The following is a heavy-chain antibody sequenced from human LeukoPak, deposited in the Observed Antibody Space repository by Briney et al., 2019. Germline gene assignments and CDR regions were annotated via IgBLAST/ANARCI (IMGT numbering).Heavy chain of an antibody. CDR1: GGTCSSYA. CDR2: IIPICGTA. J-gene: IGHJ4*02. D-gene: IGHD3-22*01. CDR3: ARDRSYYDSSGFLDY. Sequence: SVKVSCKASGGTCSSYAISWVRQAPGQGLEWMGRIIPICGTANYAQKFQGRVTITTDESTSTAYMGLSSLRSEDTAVYYCARDRSYYDSSGFLDYWGQGTLVTVSS. V-gene: IGHV1-69*05.